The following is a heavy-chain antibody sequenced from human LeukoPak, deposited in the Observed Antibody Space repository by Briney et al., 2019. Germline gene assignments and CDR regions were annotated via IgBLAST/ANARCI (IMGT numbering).Heavy chain of an antibody. J-gene: IGHJ4*02. CDR3: AKWRGSEWSPLDY. Sequence: GGSLRLSCAASGFTVSSNYMSWVRQAPGKGLEWVSVIYSGGCTYYADSVKGRFTISRDNSKNTLYLQLNSLRAEDTALYYCAKWRGSEWSPLDYWGQGTLVTVSS. CDR2: IYSGGCT. CDR1: GFTVSSNY. D-gene: IGHD3-3*01. V-gene: IGHV3-53*01.